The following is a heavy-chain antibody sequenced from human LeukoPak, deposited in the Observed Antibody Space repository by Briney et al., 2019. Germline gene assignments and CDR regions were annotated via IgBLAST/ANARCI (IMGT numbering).Heavy chain of an antibody. CDR3: ARDNTYCSGSRCYHRFDY. D-gene: IGHD2-15*01. CDR1: GFSLSAYW. CDR2: INRDGSQK. V-gene: IGHV3-7*01. J-gene: IGHJ4*02. Sequence: PGGSLRLSCAASGFSLSAYWMTWVRQAPGKGLEWVANINRDGSQKNHVDSVKGRFTISRDNAENSLYLQMNSLTAEDTAVYYCARDNTYCSGSRCYHRFDYRCQGTIATVSS.